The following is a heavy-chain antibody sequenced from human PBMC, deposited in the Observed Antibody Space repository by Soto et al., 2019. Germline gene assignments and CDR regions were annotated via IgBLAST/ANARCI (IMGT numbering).Heavy chain of an antibody. Sequence: QVQLLQSGAEVKKSGSSVKVYCKVSGGIFRRYAISWVRQGPGQGLEWLGGIVPIFDITNYAQKFQGRVTITADESTSTAYMDLTSLRSEDTAVYYCARPDEGSYSSNHHYYYALDVWGQGTTVTVSS. CDR2: IVPIFDIT. CDR1: GGIFRRYA. V-gene: IGHV1-69*01. J-gene: IGHJ6*02. CDR3: ARPDEGSYSSNHHYYYALDV. D-gene: IGHD3-16*01.